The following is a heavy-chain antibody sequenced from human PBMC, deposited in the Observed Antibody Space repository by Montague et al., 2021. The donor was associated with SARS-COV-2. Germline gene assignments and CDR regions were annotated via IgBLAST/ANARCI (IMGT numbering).Heavy chain of an antibody. D-gene: IGHD3-3*01. CDR1: GDSITSKTHY. CDR2: LLTSGAT. V-gene: IGHV4-61*02. Sequence: TLSLTCTASGDSITSKTHYWDWVRQPAGKGLEWIGRLLTSGATNFNPSLKSRLTISTDRSKIEFYLKVSSVTAADTAVYYCARDSTDFDFCVGHYGDKDYSDIWGKGTTVTVSA. J-gene: IGHJ6*04. CDR3: ARDSTDFDFCVGHYGDKDYSDI.